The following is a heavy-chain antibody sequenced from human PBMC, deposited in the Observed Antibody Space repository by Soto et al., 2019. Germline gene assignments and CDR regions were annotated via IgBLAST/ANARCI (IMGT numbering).Heavy chain of an antibody. D-gene: IGHD2-8*02. CDR3: ARDTGGNDYYFDY. V-gene: IGHV3-33*01. CDR1: GFTFSSYG. CDR2: IWYDGSNK. Sequence: GGSLRLSCAASGFTFSSYGMHWVRQAPGKGLEWVAVIWYDGSNKYYADSVKDRFTISRDNSKNTLYLQMNSLRAEDTAVYYCARDTGGNDYYFDYWGQGTLVTVSS. J-gene: IGHJ4*02.